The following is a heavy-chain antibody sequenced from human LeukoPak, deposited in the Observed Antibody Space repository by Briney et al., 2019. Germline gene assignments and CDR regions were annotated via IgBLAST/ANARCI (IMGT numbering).Heavy chain of an antibody. D-gene: IGHD5-18*01. CDR3: ARAPHVGIQLSLVGRY. CDR1: GYTFTGYY. V-gene: IGHV1-2*02. J-gene: IGHJ4*02. Sequence: ASVKVSCMASGYTFTGYYMHWVRQAPGQGLEWMGWINPNSGGTNYAQKFQGRVTMTRDTSISTAYMELSRLRSDDTAMYYCARAPHVGIQLSLVGRYWGQGTLVTVSS. CDR2: INPNSGGT.